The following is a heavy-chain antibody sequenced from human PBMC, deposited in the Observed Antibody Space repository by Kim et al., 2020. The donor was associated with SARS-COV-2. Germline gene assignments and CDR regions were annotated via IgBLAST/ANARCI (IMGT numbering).Heavy chain of an antibody. CDR2: INPSGGST. J-gene: IGHJ6*02. D-gene: IGHD2-15*01. CDR3: AREGYCSGGSCYSDYYYGMDV. CDR1: GYTFTSYY. V-gene: IGHV1-46*01. Sequence: ASVKVSCKASGYTFTSYYMHWVRQAPGQGLEWMGIINPSGGSTSYAQKFQGRVTMTRDTSTSTVYMELSSLRSEDTAVYYCAREGYCSGGSCYSDYYYGMDVWGRGNTVTVSS.